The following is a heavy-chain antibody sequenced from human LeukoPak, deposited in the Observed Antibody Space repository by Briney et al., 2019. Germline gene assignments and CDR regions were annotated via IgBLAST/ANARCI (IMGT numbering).Heavy chain of an antibody. Sequence: ASVKVSCKASGYTFTCYYMHWVRQAPGQGLEWMGWINPNSGGTNYAQKFQGRVTMTRDTSISTAYMELSRLRSDDTAVYYCARVSERLWFGELLSFPFDPWGQGTLVTVSS. J-gene: IGHJ5*02. CDR2: INPNSGGT. V-gene: IGHV1-2*02. CDR3: ARVSERLWFGELLSFPFDP. CDR1: GYTFTCYY. D-gene: IGHD3-10*01.